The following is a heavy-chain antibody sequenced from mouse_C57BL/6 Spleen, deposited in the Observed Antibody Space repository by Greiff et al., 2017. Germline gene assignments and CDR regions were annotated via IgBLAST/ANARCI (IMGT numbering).Heavy chain of an antibody. CDR3: ARGGTAQAPRFAY. D-gene: IGHD3-2*02. V-gene: IGHV1-69*01. J-gene: IGHJ3*01. CDR2: IDPSDSYT. CDR1: GYTFTSYW. Sequence: QVQLQQPGAELVMPGASVKLSCKASGYTFTSYWMHWVKQRPGQGLEWIGEIDPSDSYTNYNQKFKGKSTLTVDKSSSTAYMQLSSLTSEDSAVYYGARGGTAQAPRFAYWGQGTLVTVSA.